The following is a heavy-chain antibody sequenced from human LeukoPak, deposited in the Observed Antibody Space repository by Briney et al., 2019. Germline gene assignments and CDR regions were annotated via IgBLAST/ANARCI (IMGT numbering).Heavy chain of an antibody. J-gene: IGHJ4*02. Sequence: KAGGSLRLSCAASGFTFSSYSMNWVRQAPGKGLEWVSFISTSSSYIHYADSVKGRFTISRDNSKNTLYLQMNSLRAEDSAVYYCARDGTAQVLIIGYFDYWGQGTLVTVSS. V-gene: IGHV3-21*01. CDR1: GFTFSSYS. CDR3: ARDGTAQVLIIGYFDY. CDR2: ISTSSSYI. D-gene: IGHD3-3*01.